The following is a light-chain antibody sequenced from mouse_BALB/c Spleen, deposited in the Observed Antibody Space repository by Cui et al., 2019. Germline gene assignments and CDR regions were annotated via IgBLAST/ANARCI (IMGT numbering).Light chain of an antibody. CDR2: DTS. Sequence: QLVLTQSPAIMSASPGEKVTMTCSASSSVSYMYWYQQKQGTSPRLLIYDTSILACGVPVRFGGSGNVTSYSITNSRMETEDAATYYGQQMSSYPRTFGGGTKLEIK. CDR1: SSVSY. J-gene: IGKJ1*01. CDR3: QQMSSYPRT. V-gene: IGKV4-55*01.